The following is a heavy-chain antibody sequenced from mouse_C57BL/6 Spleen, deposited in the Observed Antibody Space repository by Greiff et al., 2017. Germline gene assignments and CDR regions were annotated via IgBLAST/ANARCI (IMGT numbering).Heavy chain of an antibody. D-gene: IGHD3-2*02. CDR2: INPNYGTT. CDR3: ARSGGLRLRGYAMDY. Sequence: EVKLQESGPELVKPGASVKISCKASGYSFTDYNMNWVKQSNGKSLEWIGVINPNYGTTSYNQKFKGKATLTVDQSSSTAYMQLNSLTSEDSAVYYCARSGGLRLRGYAMDYWGQGTSVTVSS. CDR1: GYSFTDYN. V-gene: IGHV1-39*01. J-gene: IGHJ4*01.